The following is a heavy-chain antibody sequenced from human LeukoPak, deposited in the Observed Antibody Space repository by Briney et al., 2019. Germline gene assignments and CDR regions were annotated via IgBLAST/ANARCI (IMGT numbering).Heavy chain of an antibody. CDR1: GFTFSRYW. V-gene: IGHV3-74*03. CDR2: INSDGSST. Sequence: GGSLRLSRAASGFTFSRYWMHWVCQAPGKGLVWVSRINSDGSSTTYADSVKGRFTISRDNAKNTLYLQMNSLRAEDTAVYYCARDLWEAYYDISGWFDPWGQGTLVTVSS. CDR3: ARDLWEAYYDISGWFDP. J-gene: IGHJ5*02. D-gene: IGHD3-9*01.